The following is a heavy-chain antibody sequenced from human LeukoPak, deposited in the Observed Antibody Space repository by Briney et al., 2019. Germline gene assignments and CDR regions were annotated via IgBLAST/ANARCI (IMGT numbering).Heavy chain of an antibody. V-gene: IGHV3-49*04. CDR3: TRMWLWSGDLGDC. CDR2: IRSKAYGGTT. D-gene: IGHD3-3*01. Sequence: GGSLRLSCTASGFTFRDYAMGWVRQAPGQGLEWVSFIRSKAYGGTTEYAASVKGRFTISRDDSQSITYLQMDSLKTEDTAVYYCTRMWLWSGDLGDCWGQGTLVTVSS. J-gene: IGHJ4*02. CDR1: GFTFRDYA.